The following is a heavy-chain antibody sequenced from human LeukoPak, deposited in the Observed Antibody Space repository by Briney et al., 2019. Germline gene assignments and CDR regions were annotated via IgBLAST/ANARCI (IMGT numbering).Heavy chain of an antibody. CDR2: IYSGGST. V-gene: IGHV3-53*05. CDR1: GFTVSSNY. D-gene: IGHD3-22*01. J-gene: IGHJ4*02. CDR3: ARDRGHYYDSSAEFDY. Sequence: GGSLRLSCAASGFTVSSNYMSWVRQAPGKGLEWVPVIYSGGSTYYADSVKGRFTISRDNSKNTLYLQMNSLRAEDTAVYYCARDRGHYYDSSAEFDYWGQGTLVTVSS.